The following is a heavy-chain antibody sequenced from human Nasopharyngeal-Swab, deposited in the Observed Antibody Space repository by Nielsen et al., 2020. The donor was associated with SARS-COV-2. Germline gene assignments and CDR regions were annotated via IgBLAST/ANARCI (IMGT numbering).Heavy chain of an antibody. Sequence: SVKVSCKASGGTFTSYAISWVRQAPGQGLEWMGGDIPFFGTANYAQKFQGRVTITADESTSTAYMELSSLRSEDTAVYYCARDHWRRATGFYYYGMDVWGQGTTVTVSS. J-gene: IGHJ6*02. CDR2: DIPFFGTA. CDR1: GGTFTSYA. CDR3: ARDHWRRATGFYYYGMDV. D-gene: IGHD1-26*01. V-gene: IGHV1-69*13.